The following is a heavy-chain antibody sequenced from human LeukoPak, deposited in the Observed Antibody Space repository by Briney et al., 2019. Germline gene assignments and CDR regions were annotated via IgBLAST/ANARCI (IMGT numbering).Heavy chain of an antibody. D-gene: IGHD1-7*01. Sequence: GGSLRLSCAASGFTFSSYGMHWVRQAPGKGLEWVAVVSYDGSNKYYADSVKGRFTISRDNSKNTLYLQMNSLRAEDTAVYYCAKDRWNSRFPYGLFDYWGQGTLVTVSS. V-gene: IGHV3-30*18. CDR3: AKDRWNSRFPYGLFDY. J-gene: IGHJ4*02. CDR2: VSYDGSNK. CDR1: GFTFSSYG.